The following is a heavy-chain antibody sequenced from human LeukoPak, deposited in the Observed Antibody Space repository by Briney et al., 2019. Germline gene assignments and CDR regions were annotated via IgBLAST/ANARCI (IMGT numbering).Heavy chain of an antibody. Sequence: SETLSLTRTVSGGSISSSSYYWGWIRQPPGKGLEWIGSIYYSGSTYYNPSLKSRVTISVDTSKNQFSLKLSSVTAADTAVYYCARVYYDFWKNYFDYWGQGTLVTVSS. CDR2: IYYSGST. D-gene: IGHD3-3*01. CDR3: ARVYYDFWKNYFDY. CDR1: GGSISSSSYY. V-gene: IGHV4-39*01. J-gene: IGHJ4*02.